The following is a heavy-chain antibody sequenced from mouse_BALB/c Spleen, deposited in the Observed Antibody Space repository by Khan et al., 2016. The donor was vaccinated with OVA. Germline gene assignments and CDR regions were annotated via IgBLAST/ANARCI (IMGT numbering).Heavy chain of an antibody. CDR1: GYTFTSHT. V-gene: IGHV1-4*01. Sequence: QVQLKESGAELARPGASVKMSCKASGYTFTSHTMHWVKQRPGQGLEWIGYINPRSDYTQYNQKFNDKATLTAAISSSPAYMQLSSLTSEDSAVYYCARRTTEYALDYWGQGTPVTVSS. D-gene: IGHD2-14*01. CDR2: INPRSDYT. J-gene: IGHJ4*01. CDR3: ARRTTEYALDY.